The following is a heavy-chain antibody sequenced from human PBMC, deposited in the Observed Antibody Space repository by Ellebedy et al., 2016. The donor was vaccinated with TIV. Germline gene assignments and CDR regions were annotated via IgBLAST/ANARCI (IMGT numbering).Heavy chain of an antibody. CDR1: GHTFTSYW. J-gene: IGHJ4*02. CDR3: ARAATYDFWSD. CDR2: IFPGDSDT. D-gene: IGHD3-3*01. V-gene: IGHV5-51*01. Sequence: GGSLRLSCKGSGHTFTSYWIGWVRQMPGKGLGWVGIIFPGDSDTRYSPSFEGQVTISADKSISTAYLQWRSLKASDTAIYYCARAATYDFWSDWGQGTLVTVSS.